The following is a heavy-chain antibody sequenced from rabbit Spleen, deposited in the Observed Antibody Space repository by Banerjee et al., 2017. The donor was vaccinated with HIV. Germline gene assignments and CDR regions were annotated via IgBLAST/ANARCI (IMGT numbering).Heavy chain of an antibody. Sequence: EQLEESGGGLVKPEGSLTLTCKASGVSFSDKDVMCWVRQAPGKGLEWIACIDSGSSGFTYFASWAKGRFTISKTSSTTVTLQVTSLTAADTATYFCARDSGTSFSSYGMDLWGQGTLVTVS. J-gene: IGHJ6*01. V-gene: IGHV1S45*01. CDR1: GVSFSDKDV. CDR3: ARDSGTSFSSYGMDL. CDR2: IDSGSSGFT. D-gene: IGHD8-1*01.